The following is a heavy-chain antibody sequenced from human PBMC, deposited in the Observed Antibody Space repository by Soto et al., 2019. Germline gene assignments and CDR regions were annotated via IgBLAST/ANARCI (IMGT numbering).Heavy chain of an antibody. V-gene: IGHV4-39*03. CDR1: GGSMTRRNHY. Sequence: SETLSLTCTVTGGSMTRRNHYWGWVRQPPGKGLEWIANIHHTGATYYNPSLRARITMSVDTSNNRFSLRLTSVTAAATATYFCSTYSSDDHSGGYLDSWGQGTLVTVSS. D-gene: IGHD2-15*01. J-gene: IGHJ4*02. CDR3: STYSSDDHSGGYLDS. CDR2: IHHTGAT.